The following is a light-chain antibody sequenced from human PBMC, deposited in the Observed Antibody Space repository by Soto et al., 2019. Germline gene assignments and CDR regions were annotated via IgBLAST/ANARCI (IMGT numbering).Light chain of an antibody. V-gene: IGKV1-5*03. CDR1: QTISSW. Sequence: DIQMTKSPSSVSASVGDRVTITCRASQTISSWLAWYQQKPGKAPKLLIYKASTLKSGVPSRFSGSGSGTELTLTISSLQPDDFATYYCQHYNSYSEAFGQGTKVDIK. CDR2: KAS. CDR3: QHYNSYSEA. J-gene: IGKJ1*01.